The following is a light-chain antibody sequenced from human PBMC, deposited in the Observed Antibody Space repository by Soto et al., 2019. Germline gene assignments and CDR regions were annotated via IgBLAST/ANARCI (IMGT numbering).Light chain of an antibody. CDR3: CSYARGSTYV. V-gene: IGLV2-23*01. CDR1: SNDVGNYNL. Sequence: QSVLTQPASVSGSPGQSITISCTGTSNDVGNYNLVSWYQQHPGKAPKLMIYEGSKRPSGVSNRFSGSKSDNTASLTISGLQAEDEAHYYCCSYARGSTYVFGTGTKVTVL. J-gene: IGLJ1*01. CDR2: EGS.